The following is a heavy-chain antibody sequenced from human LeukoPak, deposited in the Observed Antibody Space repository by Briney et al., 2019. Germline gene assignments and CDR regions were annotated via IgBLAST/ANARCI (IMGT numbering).Heavy chain of an antibody. V-gene: IGHV3-21*01. Sequence: GRSLRLSCAASGFTFSSYAMNWVRQAPGKGLEWISSISSRSNHIYYADSMKGRFTISRDNAKNSLYLQMNSLRAEDTAVYYCARDKNSRYSYGSGYLDHWGQGTLVTVSS. CDR2: ISSRSNHI. CDR1: GFTFSSYA. CDR3: ARDKNSRYSYGSGYLDH. D-gene: IGHD5-18*01. J-gene: IGHJ4*02.